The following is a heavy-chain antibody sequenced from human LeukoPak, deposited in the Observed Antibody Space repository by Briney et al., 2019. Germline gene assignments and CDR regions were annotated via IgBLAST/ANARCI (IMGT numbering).Heavy chain of an antibody. CDR3: AITYDILTGYYPFDY. J-gene: IGHJ4*02. Sequence: GGSLRLSCAASGFTFSSYAMSWVCQAPGKGLEWVSAISGSGGSTYYADSVKGRFTISRDNSKNTLYLQMNSLRAEDTAVYYCAITYDILTGYYPFDYWGQGTLVTVSS. CDR2: ISGSGGST. V-gene: IGHV3-23*01. D-gene: IGHD3-9*01. CDR1: GFTFSSYA.